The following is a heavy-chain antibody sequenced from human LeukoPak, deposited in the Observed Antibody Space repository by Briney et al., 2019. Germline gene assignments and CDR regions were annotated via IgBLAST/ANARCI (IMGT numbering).Heavy chain of an antibody. CDR1: GYTFTSYY. J-gene: IGHJ5*02. CDR2: INPSGGST. V-gene: IGHV1-46*01. Sequence: ASVKVSCKASGYTFTSYYMHWARQAPGQGLEWMGIINPSGGSTSYAQKFQGRVTMTRDTSTSTVYMELSSLRSEDTAVYYCARDVAAAGTGYNWFDPWGQGTLVTVSS. CDR3: ARDVAAAGTGYNWFDP. D-gene: IGHD6-13*01.